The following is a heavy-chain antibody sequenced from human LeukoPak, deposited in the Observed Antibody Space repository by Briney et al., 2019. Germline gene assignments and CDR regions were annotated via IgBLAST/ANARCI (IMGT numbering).Heavy chain of an antibody. J-gene: IGHJ4*02. V-gene: IGHV3-30*18. D-gene: IGHD5-12*01. Sequence: GGSLRLSCAASGFTFSSYGMQWFRQAPDKGLEWVAAISNDGSNKYYADSVKGRFTITRDNSKNTLYLQMNSLRAEDTAVYYCAKVDIVATIYAGRLVDYWGQGTLVNVSS. CDR2: ISNDGSNK. CDR1: GFTFSSYG. CDR3: AKVDIVATIYAGRLVDY.